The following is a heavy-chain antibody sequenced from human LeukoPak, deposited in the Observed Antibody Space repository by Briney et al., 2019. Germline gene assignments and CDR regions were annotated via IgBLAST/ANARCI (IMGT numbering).Heavy chain of an antibody. D-gene: IGHD6-13*01. CDR2: ISGSGGST. CDR3: AKDQLGGWEHYY. J-gene: IGHJ4*02. V-gene: IGHV3-23*01. Sequence: GGSLRLSCAASGFTFSSYAMCWVRQAPGKGLEWASAISGSGGSTYYADSVKGRFTISRDNSKNTLYLQMNSLRAEDTAVYYCAKDQLGGWEHYYWGQGTLVTVSS. CDR1: GFTFSSYA.